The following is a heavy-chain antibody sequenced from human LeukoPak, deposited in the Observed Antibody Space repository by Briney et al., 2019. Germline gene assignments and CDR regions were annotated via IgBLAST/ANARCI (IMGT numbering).Heavy chain of an antibody. J-gene: IGHJ4*02. D-gene: IGHD6-13*01. CDR1: GFTFNNYA. Sequence: PGGSLRLSCAASGFTFNNYAMNWVRQAPGEGLEWVSSISGGGETTYYADSAKGRFTISRDNSQNTLYLQMNSLRAEDTAVYYCATRCSSCFYFDYWGQGTLVTVSS. V-gene: IGHV3-23*01. CDR2: ISGGGETT. CDR3: ATRCSSCFYFDY.